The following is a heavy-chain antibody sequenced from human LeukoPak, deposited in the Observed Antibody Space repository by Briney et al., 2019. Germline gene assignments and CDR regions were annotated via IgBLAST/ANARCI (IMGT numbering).Heavy chain of an antibody. D-gene: IGHD5/OR15-5a*01. CDR2: ISHCGDT. CDR3: STRDQSRTDVVPPDY. J-gene: IGHJ4*02. V-gene: IGHV4-4*02. CDR1: GVSISSCNW. Sequence: PSETLFLTCAVSGVSISSCNWWTWVRQPPGKGLEWIGEISHCGDTKYSPSLRTRVTISIDRSKNHLSLNLNSVTAADTAIYYCSTRDQSRTDVVPPDYWGQGTLVTVS.